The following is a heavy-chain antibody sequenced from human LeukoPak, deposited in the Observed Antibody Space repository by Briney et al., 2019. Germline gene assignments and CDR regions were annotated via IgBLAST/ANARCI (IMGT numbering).Heavy chain of an antibody. V-gene: IGHV4-59*01. J-gene: IGHJ4*02. CDR3: ARDRQLERRGLDY. CDR2: VYYSGST. CDR1: GDSMRNYY. D-gene: IGHD1-1*01. Sequence: PSETLALTCTVSGDSMRNYYWSWIRQPPGKGLEWIGFVYYSGSTNYNPSLKSRVTISIDTSKNQFSLKLSSVTPADTAVYYCARDRQLERRGLDYWGQGGLVTVSS.